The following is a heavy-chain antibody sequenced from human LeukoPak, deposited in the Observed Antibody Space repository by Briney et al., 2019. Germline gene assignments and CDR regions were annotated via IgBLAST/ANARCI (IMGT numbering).Heavy chain of an antibody. V-gene: IGHV4-30-4*01. Sequence: PSETLSLTCIVSGGSISNGDHYWSWVRQPPGKGLEWIGFIYYTGTTSYNPSLKSRVTIPVDTSKNQFSLRLTSVTAADTALYYCAIQSKGYTYGYNYWGQGTLVTVSS. CDR2: IYYTGTT. CDR3: AIQSKGYTYGYNY. D-gene: IGHD5-18*01. CDR1: GGSISNGDHY. J-gene: IGHJ4*02.